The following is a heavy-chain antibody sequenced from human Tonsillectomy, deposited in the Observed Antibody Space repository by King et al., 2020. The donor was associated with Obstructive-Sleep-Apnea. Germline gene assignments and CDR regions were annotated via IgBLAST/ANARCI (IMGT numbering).Heavy chain of an antibody. D-gene: IGHD2-21*02. Sequence: VQLVESGGGLVQPGGSLRLSCAASGFTFSSYAMSWVRQAPGKGLEWVSAISGSGGSTYYADSVKGRFTISRDNSKNTLYLQMNSLGAEDTAVYYCAKDQGTCGGDCSDAFDIWGQGTMVTVSS. V-gene: IGHV3-23*04. CDR2: ISGSGGST. CDR3: AKDQGTCGGDCSDAFDI. J-gene: IGHJ3*02. CDR1: GFTFSSYA.